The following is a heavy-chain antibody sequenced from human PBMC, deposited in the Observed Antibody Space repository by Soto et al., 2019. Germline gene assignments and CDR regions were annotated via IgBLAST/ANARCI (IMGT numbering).Heavy chain of an antibody. CDR3: ARAGLSYGHLLF. J-gene: IGHJ4*02. CDR1: GGPIKTGDYY. D-gene: IGHD3-10*01. V-gene: IGHV4-30-4*01. CDR2: VFYSGAT. Sequence: PSETLSLTCNVSGGPIKTGDYYWNWIRQPPGKGLEWIGYVFYSGATNYSPSLKSRAAISMDTSKNQFSLSLTSVTAADTAVYYCARAGLSYGHLLFWGQGIRVTVS.